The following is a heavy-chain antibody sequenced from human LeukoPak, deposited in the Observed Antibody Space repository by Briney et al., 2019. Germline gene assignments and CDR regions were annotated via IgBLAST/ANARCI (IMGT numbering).Heavy chain of an antibody. J-gene: IGHJ3*01. Sequence: SVKVSCKASGGTFSSYAISWVRQAPGQGLEWMGGIIPIFGTANSAQKFQGRVTITADESTSTAYMELSSLRSEDTAVYYCARQYYDSSGYYLIFWGQGTMVTVSS. CDR2: IIPIFGTA. V-gene: IGHV1-69*01. D-gene: IGHD3-22*01. CDR3: ARQYYDSSGYYLIF. CDR1: GGTFSSYA.